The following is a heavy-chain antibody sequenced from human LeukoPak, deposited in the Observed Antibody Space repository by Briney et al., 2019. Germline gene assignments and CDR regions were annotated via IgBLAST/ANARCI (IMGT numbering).Heavy chain of an antibody. Sequence: SETLSLTCTVSGGSISSYYWTWIRQPPGKGLEWIGYIFYSVSTDYNPSLKSRVTISVDTSKNQFSLKLSSVSAADTAVYYCARHSGSNPFNYWGQGTLVTVS. D-gene: IGHD1-26*01. CDR3: ARHSGSNPFNY. J-gene: IGHJ4*02. CDR1: GGSISSYY. CDR2: IFYSVST. V-gene: IGHV4-59*08.